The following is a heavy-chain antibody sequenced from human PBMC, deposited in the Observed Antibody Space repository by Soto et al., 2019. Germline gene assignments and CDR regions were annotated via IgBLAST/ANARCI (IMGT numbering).Heavy chain of an antibody. V-gene: IGHV1-3*04. J-gene: IGHJ4*02. CDR2: INTGNGNT. D-gene: IGHD2-21*02. CDR3: ARWALCGGDCQFDH. Sequence: QVQLVQSGAEMKKPGASVKVSCKASGYIFTSYAMNWVRQVPGQSLEWMGWINTGNGNTKYSQNFQGRVTITMDTSASTAYMELSSLRSEDTAVYYCARWALCGGDCQFDHWGQGTLVTVSS. CDR1: GYIFTSYA.